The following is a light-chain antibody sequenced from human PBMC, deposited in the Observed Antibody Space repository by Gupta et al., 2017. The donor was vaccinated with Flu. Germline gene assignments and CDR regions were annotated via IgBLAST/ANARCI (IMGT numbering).Light chain of an antibody. Sequence: EIVITQPPPSLSVSPGERATLCCRASQSVSSNLAWYQQKPGQAPRLLIYGASTRDTGIPARFSGSGSGTEFTLTISSLQSEDFAVYYCQQYNNWPLWTFGQGTKVEIK. CDR1: QSVSSN. CDR2: GAS. CDR3: QQYNNWPLWT. J-gene: IGKJ1*01. V-gene: IGKV3-15*01.